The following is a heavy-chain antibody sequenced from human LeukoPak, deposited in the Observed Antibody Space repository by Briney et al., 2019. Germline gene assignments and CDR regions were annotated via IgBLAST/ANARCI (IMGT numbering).Heavy chain of an antibody. CDR3: TRRGYGDYAPFDY. V-gene: IGHV3-66*04. CDR1: GFTVSSNY. D-gene: IGHD4-17*01. J-gene: IGHJ4*02. CDR2: IYSGGST. Sequence: GGSLRLSCAVSGFTVSSNYMSWVRQAPGKGLEWVSIIYSGGSTYYADSVKGRFTISRDNSKNTLYLQMNSLRAEDTAVYYCTRRGYGDYAPFDYWGQGTLVTVSS.